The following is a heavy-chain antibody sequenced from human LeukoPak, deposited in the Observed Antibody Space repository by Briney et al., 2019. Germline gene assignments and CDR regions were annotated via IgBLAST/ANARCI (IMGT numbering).Heavy chain of an antibody. CDR3: ARLIAVAGPPNFDY. J-gene: IGHJ4*02. CDR1: GGSISSYF. Sequence: SGTLSLTCTVSGGSISSYFWSWIRQPPGKGLEWIGYIYYSGSTNYNPSLKSRVTISVDTSKNQFSLKLSSVTAADTAVYYCARLIAVAGPPNFDYWGQGTLVTVSS. V-gene: IGHV4-59*08. D-gene: IGHD6-19*01. CDR2: IYYSGST.